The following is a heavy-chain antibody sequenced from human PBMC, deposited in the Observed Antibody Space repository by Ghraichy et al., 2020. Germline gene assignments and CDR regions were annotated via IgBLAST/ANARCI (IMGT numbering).Heavy chain of an antibody. Sequence: GGSLRLSCAASGFTFSSYGMHWVRQALGKGLEWVAFIRYDGSNKYYADSVKGRFTISRDNSKNTLYLQMNSLRAEDTAVYYCAKDVGDSSGYYFAYWGQGTLVTVSS. V-gene: IGHV3-30*02. CDR1: GFTFSSYG. CDR3: AKDVGDSSGYYFAY. CDR2: IRYDGSNK. J-gene: IGHJ4*02. D-gene: IGHD3-22*01.